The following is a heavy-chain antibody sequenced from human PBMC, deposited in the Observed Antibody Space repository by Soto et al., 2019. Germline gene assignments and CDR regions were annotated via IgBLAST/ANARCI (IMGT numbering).Heavy chain of an antibody. CDR2: TYYRSKWYN. J-gene: IGHJ6*02. D-gene: IGHD1-1*01. Sequence: PSQTLSLTCAISGDSVSSNSAAWNWIRQSPSRGLEWLGRTYYRSKWYNDYAVSVKSRITINPDTSKNQFSLQLNSVTPEDTAVYYCARGFWSGLEPHYYYYGMDVWGQGTTGPVS. CDR1: GDSVSSNSAA. V-gene: IGHV6-1*01. CDR3: ARGFWSGLEPHYYYYGMDV.